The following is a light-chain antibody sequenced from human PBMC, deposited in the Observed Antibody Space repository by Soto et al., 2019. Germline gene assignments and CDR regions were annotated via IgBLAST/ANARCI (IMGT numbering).Light chain of an antibody. CDR3: RSYAGSNNFV. V-gene: IGLV2-8*01. J-gene: IGLJ1*01. Sequence: QSALTQPPSASGSPGQSVTISCTGTSSDVGGYNYVSWYQQHPGKAPKLMIYEVSERPSGVPDRFSGSKSSNTASLTVSGLQAEDEADYYCRSYAGSNNFVFGTGTKVTVL. CDR1: SSDVGGYNY. CDR2: EVS.